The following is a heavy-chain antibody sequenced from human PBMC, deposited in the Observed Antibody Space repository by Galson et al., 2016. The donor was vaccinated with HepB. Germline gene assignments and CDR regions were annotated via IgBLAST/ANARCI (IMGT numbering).Heavy chain of an antibody. D-gene: IGHD1-26*01. Sequence: SLRLSCAASGFRFTTYYMDWARQAPGKRLEYVSGISNNGGAKYHADSVKGRFTISRDNSKNTVDLHMSSLRPEDTAVYYCVRAWSGSSPDYWGQGTQVTVSS. CDR1: GFRFTTYY. J-gene: IGHJ4*02. CDR2: ISNNGGAK. CDR3: VRAWSGSSPDY. V-gene: IGHV3-64D*09.